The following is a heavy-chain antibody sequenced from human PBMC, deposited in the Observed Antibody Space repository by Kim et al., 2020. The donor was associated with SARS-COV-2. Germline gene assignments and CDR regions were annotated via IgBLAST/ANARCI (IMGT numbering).Heavy chain of an antibody. V-gene: IGHV3-48*02. CDR1: GFTFSSYS. CDR2: ISSSSSTI. Sequence: GGSLRLSCAASGFTFSSYSMNWVRQAPGKGLEWVSYISSSSSTIYYADSVRGRFTISRDNAKNSLYLQMNSLRDEDTAVYYCARDNTGVMVIASYYFDFWGQGTLVTVSS. D-gene: IGHD3-22*01. J-gene: IGHJ4*02. CDR3: ARDNTGVMVIASYYFDF.